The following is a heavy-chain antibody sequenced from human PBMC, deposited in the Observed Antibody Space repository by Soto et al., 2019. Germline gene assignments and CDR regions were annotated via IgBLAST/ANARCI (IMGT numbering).Heavy chain of an antibody. CDR3: ARYRFSGKRWSKFDY. CDR2: VYYSGTT. D-gene: IGHD3-16*02. V-gene: IGHV4-30-2*06. CDR1: GGSMNIGSHS. J-gene: IGHJ4*02. Sequence: PSETLSLTCSVSGGSMNIGSHSWNWIRQSTGKGLEWIGFVYYSGTTYYNPALNGRVTISVDRAKSQFSLQLRSVTAADTAVYFCARYRFSGKRWSKFDYWGQGSLVTVS.